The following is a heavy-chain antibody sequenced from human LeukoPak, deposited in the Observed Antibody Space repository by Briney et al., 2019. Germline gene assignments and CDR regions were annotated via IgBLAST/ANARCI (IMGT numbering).Heavy chain of an antibody. J-gene: IGHJ6*03. CDR3: AKDDYGDNYYIDV. V-gene: IGHV3-23*01. CDR1: GFTFRSCA. Sequence: PGGSLRLSCAASGFTFRSCAMTWVRHAPGKGVEWVSHSSGSGGSTSYADSVKGRFTISRDNSKSTLYLQINSLRVEDTAVYYCAKDDYGDNYYIDVWGKGTTVTVSS. CDR2: SSGSGGST. D-gene: IGHD4-17*01.